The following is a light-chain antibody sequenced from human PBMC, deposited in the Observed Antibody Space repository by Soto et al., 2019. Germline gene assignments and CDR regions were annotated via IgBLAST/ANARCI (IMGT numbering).Light chain of an antibody. J-gene: IGKJ2*01. V-gene: IGKV1-33*01. Sequence: DIQMTQSPSSLSASVGDRVTITCQASQDISNFLNGYQQKPGKAPKLLIYDVSNLETGVPSRFSGGGSGTDFSFTITSLQPEHIATYYCEQYAILPTFGQGTKLEIK. CDR2: DVS. CDR3: EQYAILPT. CDR1: QDISNF.